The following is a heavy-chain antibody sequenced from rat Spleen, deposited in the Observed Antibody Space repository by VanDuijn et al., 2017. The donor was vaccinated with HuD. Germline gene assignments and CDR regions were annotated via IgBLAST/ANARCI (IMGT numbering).Heavy chain of an antibody. D-gene: IGHD1-10*01. CDR2: ITNSGGSN. CDR1: GFTFHNYW. J-gene: IGHJ2*01. V-gene: IGHV5-31*01. Sequence: EVQLVESGGGRVQPGRSLKLSCVASGFTFHNYWMTWIRQAPGKGLEWVASITNSGGSNYYRDSVKGRFTISRDNAESTLFLQVDSLRSEDTATYYCAKDKGEYNNLFDYWGQGVMVTVSS. CDR3: AKDKGEYNNLFDY.